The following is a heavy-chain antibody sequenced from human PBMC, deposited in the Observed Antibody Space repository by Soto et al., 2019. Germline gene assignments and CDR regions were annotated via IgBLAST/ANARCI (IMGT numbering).Heavy chain of an antibody. D-gene: IGHD6-6*01. CDR3: AKAMEQFGQVEY. Sequence: QVQLVESGGGVVQPGRSLRLSCAVSGFTFSSFGMHWVRQAPGKGLDWVAVISSDGSNTNYADSVKGRFTISRDNSKNTLYLQMNSLRAEDTAVYYCAKAMEQFGQVEYWGQGSLVTVYS. CDR2: ISSDGSNT. V-gene: IGHV3-30*18. CDR1: GFTFSSFG. J-gene: IGHJ4*02.